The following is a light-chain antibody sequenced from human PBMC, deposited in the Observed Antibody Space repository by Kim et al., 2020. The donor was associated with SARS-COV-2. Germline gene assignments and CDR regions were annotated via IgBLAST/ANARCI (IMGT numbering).Light chain of an antibody. J-gene: IGLJ3*02. V-gene: IGLV3-19*01. CDR2: GKN. Sequence: SSELTQDSGVSVALGQTVRITCQGNSLRNYYADWSQQKPGPAPVVVIYGKNNRHSGNPDRFSGFSSGDTASLTITGAPAEDAADYYRNSPDTSGHLWVVG. CDR1: SLRNYY. CDR3: NSPDTSGHLWV.